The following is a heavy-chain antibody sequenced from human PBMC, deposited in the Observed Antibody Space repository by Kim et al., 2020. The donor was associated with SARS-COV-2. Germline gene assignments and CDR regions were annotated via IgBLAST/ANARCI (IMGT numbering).Heavy chain of an antibody. J-gene: IGHJ4*02. CDR3: ARRVAVRPKYFFDY. CDR2: IYYSGST. V-gene: IGHV4-59*13. D-gene: IGHD6-6*01. Sequence: SETLSLTCTVSGGSISGYYWSWIRQPPGKGLEWIGYIYYSGSTNYNPSLKSRVTMSLDTSENQFSLKLSSVTAADTAVYYCARRVAVRPKYFFDYWGQGTLVTVSS. CDR1: GGSISGYY.